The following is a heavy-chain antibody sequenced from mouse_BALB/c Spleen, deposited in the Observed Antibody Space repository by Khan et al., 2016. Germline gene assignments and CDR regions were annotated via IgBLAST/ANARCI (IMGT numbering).Heavy chain of an antibody. CDR1: GFTFSNYW. D-gene: IGHD4-1*02. CDR3: TLNGDGFAY. V-gene: IGHV6-6*02. Sequence: EVKLEESGGGLVQPGGSMKLSCVASGFTFSNYWMNWVRQSPEKGLEWVAEIRLKSNNYATHYAESVKGRFTISRDDSKSSVYLQMNNLRAEDTGIYYCTLNGDGFAYWCHGTLVTVSA. J-gene: IGHJ3*01. CDR2: IRLKSNNYAT.